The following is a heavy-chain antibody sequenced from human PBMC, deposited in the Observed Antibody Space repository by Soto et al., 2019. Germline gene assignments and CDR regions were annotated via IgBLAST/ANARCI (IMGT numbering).Heavy chain of an antibody. V-gene: IGHV4-39*01. J-gene: IGHJ6*02. CDR2: IYYSGST. CDR1: GGSISSSSYY. D-gene: IGHD3-3*02. CDR3: ARLLAESYYYYYYGMDV. Sequence: PSETLSLTCTVSGGSISSSSYYWGWIRQPPGKGLEWIGSIYYSGSTYYNPSLKSRVTISVDTSKNQFSLKLSSVTAADTAVYYCARLLAESYYYYYYGMDVWGQGTTVTVSS.